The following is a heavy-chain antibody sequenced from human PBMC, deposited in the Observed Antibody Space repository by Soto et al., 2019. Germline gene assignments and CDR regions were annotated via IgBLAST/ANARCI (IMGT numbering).Heavy chain of an antibody. D-gene: IGHD3-16*02. J-gene: IGHJ4*02. Sequence: EVQLLESGGGLVQPGGSLRLSCAASGFAFSSYAMSWFRQAPGKGLEWVSSMSGSTSGTYYADAVKGRFTISRDNSNNTIYLHVNSLRAVDTAVYYCAKDRGFIGAFDYWGQGALVTVSS. CDR2: MSGSTSGT. V-gene: IGHV3-23*01. CDR1: GFAFSSYA. CDR3: AKDRGFIGAFDY.